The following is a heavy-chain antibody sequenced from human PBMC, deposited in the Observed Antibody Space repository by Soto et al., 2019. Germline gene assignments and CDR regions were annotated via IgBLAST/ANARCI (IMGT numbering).Heavy chain of an antibody. CDR1: GVNFGTHS. Sequence: MQLMESGGGLVQPGGSLRLSCVASGVNFGTHSMNWVRQAPGKGLEWIAYIDYSSDTISYADSVKGRFTISRDNAENSLYLQMNSLRDEDTAVYYCARLYYDYVWGQGTTVTVSS. J-gene: IGHJ6*02. D-gene: IGHD3-3*01. CDR2: IDYSSDTI. V-gene: IGHV3-48*02. CDR3: ARLYYDYV.